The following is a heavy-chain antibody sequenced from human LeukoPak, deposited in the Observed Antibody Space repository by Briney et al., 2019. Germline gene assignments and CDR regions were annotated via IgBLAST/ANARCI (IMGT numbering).Heavy chain of an antibody. CDR2: IKQAGSEK. CDR3: ARLYYDFWSGYLLYYYYYGMDV. Sequence: GGSLRLSCAASGFTFSSYWMSWVRQAPGKGLEWVANIKQAGSEKYYVDSVKGRFTISRDNAKNSLYLQMNSLRAEDTAVYYCARLYYDFWSGYLLYYYYYGMDVWGQGTTVTVSS. J-gene: IGHJ6*02. D-gene: IGHD3-3*01. CDR1: GFTFSSYW. V-gene: IGHV3-7*01.